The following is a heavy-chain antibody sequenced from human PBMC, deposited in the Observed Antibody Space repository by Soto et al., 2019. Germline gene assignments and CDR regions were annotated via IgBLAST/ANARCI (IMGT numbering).Heavy chain of an antibody. Sequence: QLQLQESGPGLVKLSETLSLTCTVSGGSISSSSCYWGWIRQPPGKGLEWIGSIYYSGSTYYNPSLKCRVTIAVDTSKNQLSLKLSSVTAAETAVYYCARRNSYYHFYDWGQGTLVTVSS. J-gene: IGHJ4*02. CDR2: IYYSGST. V-gene: IGHV4-39*01. D-gene: IGHD4-4*01. CDR1: GGSISSSSCY. CDR3: ARRNSYYHFYD.